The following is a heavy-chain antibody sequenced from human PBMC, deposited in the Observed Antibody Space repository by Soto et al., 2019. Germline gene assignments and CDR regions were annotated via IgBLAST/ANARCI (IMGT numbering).Heavy chain of an antibody. CDR1: GFSLSTGGMG. V-gene: IGHV2-5*02. CDR2: IYWDGDR. Sequence: QITLKESGPTLVKPTQTLTLTCTFSGFSLSTGGMGVGWIRQPPGKALEWLALIYWDGDRRYRPSLMSRLNIAKDTSKNQVVLTMTNMDPVDTATYYCVHSRCGGDCLQSYSSHYYYGMDIWGQGTTVTVSS. CDR3: VHSRCGGDCLQSYSSHYYYGMDI. D-gene: IGHD2-21*02. J-gene: IGHJ6*02.